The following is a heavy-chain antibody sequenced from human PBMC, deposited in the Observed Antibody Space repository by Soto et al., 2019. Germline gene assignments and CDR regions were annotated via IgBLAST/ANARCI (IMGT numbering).Heavy chain of an antibody. Sequence: QVQLQESGPGLVKPSQTLSLTCTVSGGSISSGGYYWSWIRQHPGKGLEWIGYIYYSGSTYYNPSLKSRVTISVDTSKTQFSLKLSSVTAADTAVYYCARDPSRSRRGDWYFDLWGRGTLVTVSS. CDR2: IYYSGST. CDR3: ARDPSRSRRGDWYFDL. J-gene: IGHJ2*01. V-gene: IGHV4-31*03. CDR1: GGSISSGGYY. D-gene: IGHD2-2*01.